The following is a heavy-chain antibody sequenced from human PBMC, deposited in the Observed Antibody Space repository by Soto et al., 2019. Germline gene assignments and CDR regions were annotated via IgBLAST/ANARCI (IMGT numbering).Heavy chain of an antibody. D-gene: IGHD6-13*01. CDR2: IHHSGST. CDR3: ARGPEHSSSWYLLRYFDL. Sequence: QVQLQQWGAGLLKPSETLSLTCAVYGGSFSGYYWSWIRQPPGKGLEWIGEIHHSGSTNYNPSLKSRVTISVDTSKNQFSLKLSSVTAADTAVYYCARGPEHSSSWYLLRYFDLWGRGTLVTVSS. V-gene: IGHV4-34*01. J-gene: IGHJ2*01. CDR1: GGSFSGYY.